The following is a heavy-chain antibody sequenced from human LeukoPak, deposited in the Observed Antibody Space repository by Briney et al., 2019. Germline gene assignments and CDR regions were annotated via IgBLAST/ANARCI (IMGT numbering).Heavy chain of an antibody. V-gene: IGHV3-48*04. D-gene: IGHD3-3*01. J-gene: IGHJ4*02. Sequence: GGSLRLSCAASGFTFSSYSMNWVRQAPGKGLEWVSYISSSSTIYYADSVKGRFTISRDNAKNSLYLQMNSLRAEDTAVYYCTRDYDLDGYFDYWGQGTLVTVSS. CDR3: TRDYDLDGYFDY. CDR1: GFTFSSYS. CDR2: ISSSSTI.